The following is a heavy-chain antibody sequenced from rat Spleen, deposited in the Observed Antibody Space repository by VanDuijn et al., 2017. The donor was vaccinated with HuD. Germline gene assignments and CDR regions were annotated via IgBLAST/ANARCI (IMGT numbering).Heavy chain of an antibody. Sequence: EVQLVESGGGLVQPGRSLKLSCAASGFTFSNYGMAWVRQAPTKGLEWVATLNYDGSTTYYRDSVKGRFTISRDNAESTLYLQMNSLRSEDTATYYCTRNWDYWGQGVMVTVSS. CDR2: LNYDGSTT. CDR3: TRNWDY. D-gene: IGHD3-6*01. CDR1: GFTFSNYG. J-gene: IGHJ2*01. V-gene: IGHV5-29*01.